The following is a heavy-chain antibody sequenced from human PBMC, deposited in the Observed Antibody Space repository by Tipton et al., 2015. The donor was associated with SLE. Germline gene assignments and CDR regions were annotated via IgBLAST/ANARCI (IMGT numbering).Heavy chain of an antibody. D-gene: IGHD2-21*01. V-gene: IGHV3-20*04. CDR3: ARDPRYCGGDCYSFDY. CDR2: ISWNGART. CDR1: GFTFDDYG. J-gene: IGHJ4*02. Sequence: QLVQSGGGVVRPGGSLRLSCAASGFTFDDYGMSWVRQAPGKGLEWVSGISWNGARTDHADSVKGRFTISRDNAKNSLYLQMNRLRAEDTAFYYCARDPRYCGGDCYSFDYWGQGTLVTVSS.